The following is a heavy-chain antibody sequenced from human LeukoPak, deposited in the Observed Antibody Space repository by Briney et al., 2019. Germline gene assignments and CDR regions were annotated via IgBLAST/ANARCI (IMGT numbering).Heavy chain of an antibody. CDR3: ARGGRRNYGDYEVWFDP. D-gene: IGHD4-17*01. CDR2: IYHSGST. J-gene: IGHJ5*02. V-gene: IGHV4-30-2*01. CDR1: GGSISSGGYC. Sequence: SETLSLTCAVSGGSISSGGYCWSWIRQPPGKGLEWVGYIYHSGSTYYNPSLKSRVTIPVGTSKNQSSLKLSSVTAADTAVYYCARGGRRNYGDYEVWFDPWGQGTLVTVSS.